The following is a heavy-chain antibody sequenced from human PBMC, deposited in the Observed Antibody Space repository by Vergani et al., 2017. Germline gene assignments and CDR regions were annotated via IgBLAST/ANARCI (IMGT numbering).Heavy chain of an antibody. Sequence: EVQLVESGGGLVQPGGSLKLSCAASGFTFSGSAMHWVRQASGKGLEWVGRIRSKANSYATAYAASVKGRFTISRDDSKNTAYLQMNSLKTEDTAVYYCTPGYCSGGSCYSLGYWGQGTTVTVSS. D-gene: IGHD2-15*01. J-gene: IGHJ6*02. V-gene: IGHV3-73*02. CDR2: IRSKANSYAT. CDR3: TPGYCSGGSCYSLGY. CDR1: GFTFSGSA.